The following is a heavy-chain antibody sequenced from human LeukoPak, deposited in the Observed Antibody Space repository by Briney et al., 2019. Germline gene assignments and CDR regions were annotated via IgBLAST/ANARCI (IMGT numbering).Heavy chain of an antibody. CDR2: IYYSGST. CDR1: LGSISSGDYY. D-gene: IGHD2-2*01. CDR3: ASPRGPADNDAFDI. Sequence: SETLSLTCTVSLGSISSGDYYWSWIRQPPGKGLEWIGYIYYSGSTYYNPSLKSRVTISVDTSKNQFSLKLSSVSAADTAVYYCASPRGPADNDAFDIWGKGTMVTVSS. V-gene: IGHV4-30-4*01. J-gene: IGHJ3*02.